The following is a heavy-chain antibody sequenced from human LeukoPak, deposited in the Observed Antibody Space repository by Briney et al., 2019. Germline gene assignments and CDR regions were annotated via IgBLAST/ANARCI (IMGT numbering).Heavy chain of an antibody. CDR1: GFTFSSYS. CDR2: ISSSSSTI. D-gene: IGHD6-13*01. CDR3: ARDNKAAGIAAAGIADAPDY. J-gene: IGHJ4*02. V-gene: IGHV3-48*04. Sequence: GGSLRLSCAASGFTFSSYSMNWVRQAPGKGLEWVSYISSSSSTIYYADSVKGRFTISRDNAKNSLYLQMNSLRAEDTAVYHCARDNKAAGIAAAGIADAPDYWGQGTLVTVSS.